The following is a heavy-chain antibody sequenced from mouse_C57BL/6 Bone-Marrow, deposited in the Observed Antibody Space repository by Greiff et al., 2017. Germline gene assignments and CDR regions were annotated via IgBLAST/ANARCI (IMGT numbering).Heavy chain of an antibody. J-gene: IGHJ1*03. CDR1: GYTFTSYW. Sequence: QVQLQQPGAELVKPGASVKLSCKASGYTFTSYWMHWVKQRPGQGLEWIGMIHPNSGSTNYNEKFKSKATLTVAKSSSTAYMQLSSLTSEDSAVYYCARSGDYDLYWYFDVWGTGTTVTVSS. CDR2: IHPNSGST. D-gene: IGHD2-4*01. V-gene: IGHV1-64*01. CDR3: ARSGDYDLYWYFDV.